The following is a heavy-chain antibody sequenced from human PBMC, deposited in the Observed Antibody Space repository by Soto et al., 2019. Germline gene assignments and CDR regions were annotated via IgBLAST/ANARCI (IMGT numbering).Heavy chain of an antibody. CDR1: GFTFDDYA. V-gene: IGHV3-43D*03. CDR2: ISWDGGST. D-gene: IGHD6-13*01. CDR3: AKDIAYSISWYGAFDI. Sequence: GGSLRLSCAASGFTFDDYAMHWVRQAPGKGLEWVSLISWDGGSTYYADSVKGRFTISRDNSKNSLYLQMNSLRAEDTALYYCAKDIAYSISWYGAFDIWGQGTMVTVSS. J-gene: IGHJ3*02.